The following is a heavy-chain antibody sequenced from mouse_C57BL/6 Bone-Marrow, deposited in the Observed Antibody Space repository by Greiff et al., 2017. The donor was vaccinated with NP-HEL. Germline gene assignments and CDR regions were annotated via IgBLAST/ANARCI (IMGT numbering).Heavy chain of an antibody. CDR3: VPDYGSSYSYFDV. CDR2: IDPANGNT. CDR1: GFNIKNTY. J-gene: IGHJ1*03. D-gene: IGHD1-1*01. V-gene: IGHV14-3*01. Sequence: DVKLQESVAELVRPGASVKLSCTASGFNIKNTYMPWVKQRPEQGLEWIGRIDPANGNTKYAPKFQGKATITADTSSNTAYLQLSSLTSEDTAIYYCVPDYGSSYSYFDVWGTGTTVTVSS.